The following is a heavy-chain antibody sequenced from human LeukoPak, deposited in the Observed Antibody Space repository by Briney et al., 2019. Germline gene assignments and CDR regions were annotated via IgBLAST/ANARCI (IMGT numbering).Heavy chain of an antibody. CDR2: IRYYESNK. CDR3: AKEGAWYQLVQHLVCDP. CDR1: GSSSSSYA. Sequence: GGSLRLSCAASGSSSSSYAMHCVRRAPGKGMEWVAFIRYYESNKYYAASVKGRLTISRDNSKIPLYLQMNSLRAEDASVYYWAKEGAWYQLVQHLVCDPWGEGTLVTVSS. D-gene: IGHD2-2*01. V-gene: IGHV3-30*02. J-gene: IGHJ5*02.